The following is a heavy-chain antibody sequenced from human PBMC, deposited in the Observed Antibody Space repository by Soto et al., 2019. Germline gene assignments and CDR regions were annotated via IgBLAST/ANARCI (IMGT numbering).Heavy chain of an antibody. J-gene: IGHJ4*02. CDR2: ISSNGGST. CDR1: GFTFSSYA. Sequence: GGSLRLSCAASGFTFSSYAMHWVRQAPGKGLEYVSAISSNGGSTYYANSVKGRFTISRDNSKNTLYLQMGSLRAEDMAVYYCARDIGSSSSWTYYWGQGTLVTVSS. D-gene: IGHD6-13*01. CDR3: ARDIGSSSSWTYY. V-gene: IGHV3-64*01.